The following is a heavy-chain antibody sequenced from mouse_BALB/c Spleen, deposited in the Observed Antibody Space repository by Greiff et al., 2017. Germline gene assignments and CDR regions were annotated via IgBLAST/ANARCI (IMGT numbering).Heavy chain of an antibody. CDR2: IWWNDNK. V-gene: IGHV8-11*01. CDR1: GFSLSTYGIG. J-gene: IGHJ4*01. CDR3: ARIAQYAMDY. Sequence: QVTLKESGPGILQPSQTLSLTCSFSGFSLSTYGIGVGWIRQPSGKGLEWLAHIWWNDNKYYNTALKSRLTISKDTSNNQVFLKIASVDTADTATYYSARIAQYAMDYWGQGTSVTVSS.